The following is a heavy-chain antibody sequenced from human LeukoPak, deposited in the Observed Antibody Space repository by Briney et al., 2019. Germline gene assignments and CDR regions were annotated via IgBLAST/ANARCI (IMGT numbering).Heavy chain of an antibody. D-gene: IGHD1-26*01. J-gene: IGHJ5*02. CDR1: GGSINSY. Sequence: PSETLSLTCIVSGGSINSYWSWIRQPAGKGLEWIGRIYTSGSTNYNPSLKSRVTMSVDTSKNQLSLKLTSVTAADTAVYYCARDSAPGVGAGAWGQGTLVTVSS. CDR3: ARDSAPGVGAGA. V-gene: IGHV4-4*07. CDR2: IYTSGST.